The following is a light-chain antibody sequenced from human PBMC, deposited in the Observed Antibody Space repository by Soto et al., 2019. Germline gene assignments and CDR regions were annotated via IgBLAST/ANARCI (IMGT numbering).Light chain of an antibody. CDR2: KAS. CDR1: QTISNS. CDR3: QQYNSYS. Sequence: DSQVTQSPSTPCASVGDSVTTTCPISQTISNSLAWFQPKPGKATKLLISKASTLEGPVPSRCNGTGSGAECTLTISGPQPEAFATDSCQQYNSYSFVQGTKVDIK. J-gene: IGKJ1*01. V-gene: IGKV1-5*03.